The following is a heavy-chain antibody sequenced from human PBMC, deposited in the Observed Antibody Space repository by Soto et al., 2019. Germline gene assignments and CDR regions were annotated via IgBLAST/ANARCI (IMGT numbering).Heavy chain of an antibody. CDR1: GYTFTSYD. D-gene: IGHD3-22*01. J-gene: IGHJ4*02. Sequence: ASVKVSCKASGYTFTSYDINWGRQATGQGLGWMGWMNRNSGNTGYAQKFQGRVTMTRNTSISTAYMELSSLRSEDTAVYYCARVFLDSSGYYYGYWGQGTLVTVSS. CDR3: ARVFLDSSGYYYGY. V-gene: IGHV1-8*01. CDR2: MNRNSGNT.